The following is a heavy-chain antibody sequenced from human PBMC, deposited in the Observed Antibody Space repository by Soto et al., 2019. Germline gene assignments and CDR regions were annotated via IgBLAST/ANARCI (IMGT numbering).Heavy chain of an antibody. Sequence: LETLSLTCTVSGGSISGYYWGCIMKPPRKRLEWIGYIYVCGSTNYNPSLKSRVTISVDTSKNQFSLKLSSVTAADTAVYYCARTPRLYSSGWYQYYFDYWGQGTLVTVSS. J-gene: IGHJ4*02. CDR1: GGSISGYY. V-gene: IGHV4-59*01. CDR2: IYVCGST. CDR3: ARTPRLYSSGWYQYYFDY. D-gene: IGHD6-19*01.